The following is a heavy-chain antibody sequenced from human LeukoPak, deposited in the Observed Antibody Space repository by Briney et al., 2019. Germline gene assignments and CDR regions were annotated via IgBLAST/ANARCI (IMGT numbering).Heavy chain of an antibody. Sequence: SETLSLTCTVSGDSITSGGFYWAWLRQSPGKGLEWIVNVYYSGSTHNNPSLRGRVSISMDMTKNQFSRNRNAVSVTDTAIYYCARRDYAAWFDPWGQGTLVTVSS. J-gene: IGHJ5*02. CDR1: GDSITSGGFY. V-gene: IGHV4-39*01. CDR2: VYYSGST. D-gene: IGHD4/OR15-4a*01. CDR3: ARRDYAAWFDP.